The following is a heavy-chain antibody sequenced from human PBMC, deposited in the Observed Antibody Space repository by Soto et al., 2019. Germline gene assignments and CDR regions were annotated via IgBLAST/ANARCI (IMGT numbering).Heavy chain of an antibody. Sequence: QVQLQASGPGLVKPSQTLSLTCTVSGGSISSEGYYWSWSLHHQGKGLEWIGYIYYSRSTYYNPSLTSRLTISVSTTKNEFSLKLSGVTAAAAAVYYCARDLGGYGPSDYYYYYYGRDVCGHGTTVTVS. V-gene: IGHV4-31*03. J-gene: IGHJ6*02. CDR3: ARDLGGYGPSDYYYYYYGRDV. CDR2: IYYSRST. D-gene: IGHD4-17*01. CDR1: GGSISSEGYY.